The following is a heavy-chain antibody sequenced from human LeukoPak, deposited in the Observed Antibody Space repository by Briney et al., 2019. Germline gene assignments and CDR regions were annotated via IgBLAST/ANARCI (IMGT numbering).Heavy chain of an antibody. CDR2: IGATGGST. D-gene: IGHD2-2*01. V-gene: IGHV3-23*01. CDR1: GFAFSSYA. CDR3: AKDRSVVVPAAADY. J-gene: IGHJ4*02. Sequence: GGSLRLSCAASGFAFSSYAMNWVRQAPGKGLEWLSGIGATGGSTFYGGSGKGRCTISRDNPKTTLYLQMNSLSVEDTAFYYCAKDRSVVVPAAADYWGQGPVVTVSS.